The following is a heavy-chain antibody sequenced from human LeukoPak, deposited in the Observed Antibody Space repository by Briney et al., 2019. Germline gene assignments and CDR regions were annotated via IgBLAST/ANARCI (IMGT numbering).Heavy chain of an antibody. CDR2: INPNSGGT. CDR3: ARGVGGYCSGGSCYSGPNWFDP. D-gene: IGHD2-15*01. Sequence: RASVKVSCKASGYTFTGYYMHWVRQAPGQGLEWMGWINPNSGGTNYAQKFQGRVTMTRDTSISTAYMELSRLRSDDTAVYYCARGVGGYCSGGSCYSGPNWFDPWGQGTLVTVSS. J-gene: IGHJ5*02. V-gene: IGHV1-2*02. CDR1: GYTFTGYY.